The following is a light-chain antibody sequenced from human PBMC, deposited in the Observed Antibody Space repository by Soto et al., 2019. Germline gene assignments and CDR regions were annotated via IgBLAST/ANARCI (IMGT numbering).Light chain of an antibody. CDR2: KNN. Sequence: QSVLTQPPSASGTPGQRVTISCSGYSSTVGSNHVYWYQKFPGMAPKLLISKNNQRPSGVPDRFSGSKSGTSASLAISGIRSEEEADNYCPAWDDNFSTYVFGSGTKLTVL. J-gene: IGLJ1*01. V-gene: IGLV1-47*01. CDR1: SSTVGSNH. CDR3: PAWDDNFSTYV.